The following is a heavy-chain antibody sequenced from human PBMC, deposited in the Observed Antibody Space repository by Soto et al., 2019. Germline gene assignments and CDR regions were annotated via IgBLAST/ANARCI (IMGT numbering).Heavy chain of an antibody. J-gene: IGHJ4*02. D-gene: IGHD6-6*01. CDR1: GFTVSSYG. CDR3: AQDDGLEIGARPGDY. Sequence: HVQLVESGGGVVQPGRSLRLSCAASGFTVSSYGMHWVRQAPGKGLDWVAVIVYDGSNKYYAYSVKGRFTISRDNSKNTLYLKMSSRGADDTAVYYCAQDDGLEIGARPGDYWGQGTLVTVSS. V-gene: IGHV3-30*18. CDR2: IVYDGSNK.